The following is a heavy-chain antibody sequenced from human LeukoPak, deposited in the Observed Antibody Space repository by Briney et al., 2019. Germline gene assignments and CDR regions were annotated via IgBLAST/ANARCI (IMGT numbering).Heavy chain of an antibody. CDR3: ARRYCSRTSCYYFDY. CDR2: INPSGGSR. Sequence: ASVKVSCKASGYTITRYYMHWVGQAPGQGLEWMGIINPSGGSRTYAEQFQGRVTMTRDTSTSTGYMELSSLRSEDTAVYYCARRYCSRTSCYYFDYWGQGTLVTVSS. D-gene: IGHD2-2*01. J-gene: IGHJ4*02. CDR1: GYTITRYY. V-gene: IGHV1-46*01.